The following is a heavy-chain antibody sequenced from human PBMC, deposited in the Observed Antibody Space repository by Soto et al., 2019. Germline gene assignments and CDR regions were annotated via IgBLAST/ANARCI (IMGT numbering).Heavy chain of an antibody. CDR1: GLSLSTSGVG. J-gene: IGHJ4*02. V-gene: IGHV2-5*02. Sequence: QITLKESGPTLVKPTQTLTLTCTFSGLSLSTSGVGVGWIRQPPGKALEWLAIIYWDDDKRYTPSLMSRLTITKDTSKNQVVLTMTNMDPVDTATYYCALSKGYCTNGVCYFDYWGQGTLVTVSS. CDR3: ALSKGYCTNGVCYFDY. CDR2: IYWDDDK. D-gene: IGHD2-8*01.